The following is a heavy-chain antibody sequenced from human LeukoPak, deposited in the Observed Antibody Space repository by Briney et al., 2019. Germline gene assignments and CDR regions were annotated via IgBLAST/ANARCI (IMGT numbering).Heavy chain of an antibody. Sequence: GGSLRLSCAASGFTLSSYSMNWVRQAPGKGLEWVSSISSSSSYIYYADSVKGRFTISRDNAKNSLYLQMNSLRAEDTAVYYCARDLYYYGSGSYSGYYFDYWGQGTLVTVSS. CDR2: ISSSSSYI. D-gene: IGHD3-10*01. J-gene: IGHJ4*02. CDR1: GFTLSSYS. V-gene: IGHV3-21*01. CDR3: ARDLYYYGSGSYSGYYFDY.